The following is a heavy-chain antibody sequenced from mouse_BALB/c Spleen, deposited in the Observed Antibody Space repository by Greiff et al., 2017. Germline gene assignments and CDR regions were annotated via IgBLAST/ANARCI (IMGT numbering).Heavy chain of an antibody. Sequence: EVKLEESGGGLVKPGGSLKLSCAASGFTFSDYYMYWVRQTPEKRLEWVATISDGGSYTYYPDSVKGRFTISRDNAKNNLYLQMSSLKSEDTAMYYCASPYDGYSWFAYWGQGTLVTVSA. J-gene: IGHJ3*01. V-gene: IGHV5-4*02. CDR2: ISDGGSYT. D-gene: IGHD2-3*01. CDR3: ASPYDGYSWFAY. CDR1: GFTFSDYY.